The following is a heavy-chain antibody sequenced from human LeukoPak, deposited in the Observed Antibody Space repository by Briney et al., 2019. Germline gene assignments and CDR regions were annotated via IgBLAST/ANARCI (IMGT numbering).Heavy chain of an antibody. V-gene: IGHV1-69*05. CDR2: IIPIFGTA. CDR3: AREGYEMPYYYDSSGYPNDAFDI. CDR1: GGTFSSYA. J-gene: IGHJ3*02. D-gene: IGHD3-22*01. Sequence: ASVKVSCKASGGTFSSYAISWVRQAPGQGLEWMGGIIPIFGTANYAQKFQGRVTITTDESTSTDYMELGSLRSEDTAVYYCAREGYEMPYYYDSSGYPNDAFDIWGQGTMVTVSS.